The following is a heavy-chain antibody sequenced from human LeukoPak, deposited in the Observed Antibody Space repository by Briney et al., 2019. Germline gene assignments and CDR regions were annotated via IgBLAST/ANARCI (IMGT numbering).Heavy chain of an antibody. D-gene: IGHD3-22*01. CDR2: ISYDGSNK. J-gene: IGHJ4*02. CDR1: GFTFSSYG. Sequence: GRSLRLSCAASGFTFSSYGMHWVRQAPGKGLEWVAVISYDGSNKYYADSVKGRFTISRDNAKNSLYLQMNSLRAEDTALYYCVTETNYYDTSGTLFDYWGQGTLVTVSS. CDR3: VTETNYYDTSGTLFDY. V-gene: IGHV3-30*03.